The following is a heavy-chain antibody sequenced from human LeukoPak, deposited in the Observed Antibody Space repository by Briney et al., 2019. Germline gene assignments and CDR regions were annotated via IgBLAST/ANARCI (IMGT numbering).Heavy chain of an antibody. D-gene: IGHD3-22*01. Sequence: GGSLRLSCAASGFTFSSYGMHWVRQAPGKGLEWVSAISGSGGSTYYADSVKGRFTISRDNSKNTLYLQMNSLRAEDTAVYYCAKGVETINYYDSSGPPKDYWGQGTLVTVSS. CDR2: ISGSGGST. J-gene: IGHJ4*02. CDR3: AKGVETINYYDSSGPPKDY. CDR1: GFTFSSYG. V-gene: IGHV3-23*01.